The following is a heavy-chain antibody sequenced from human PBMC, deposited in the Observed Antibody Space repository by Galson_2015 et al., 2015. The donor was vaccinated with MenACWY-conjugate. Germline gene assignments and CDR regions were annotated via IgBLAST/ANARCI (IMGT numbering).Heavy chain of an antibody. CDR2: ISYDRSSQ. Sequence: SLRLSCAASGFTFTNYAMHWVRQAPGKGPEWVAVISYDRSSQSYAGSVKGRFTISRDDSKNTLYLQMNSLRAEDTAVYSCARVLGGTPFYYGMDVWGQGTTVTVSS. CDR1: GFTFTNYA. D-gene: IGHD4-23*01. V-gene: IGHV3-30*14. CDR3: ARVLGGTPFYYGMDV. J-gene: IGHJ6*02.